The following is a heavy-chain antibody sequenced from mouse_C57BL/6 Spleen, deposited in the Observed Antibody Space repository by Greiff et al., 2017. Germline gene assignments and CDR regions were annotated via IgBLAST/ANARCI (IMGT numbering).Heavy chain of an antibody. CDR1: GYTFTSYW. J-gene: IGHJ2*01. CDR2: IYPSDSET. CDR3: ARFGGPFDY. V-gene: IGHV1-61*01. Sequence: QVQLQQPGAELVRPGSSVKLSCKASGYTFTSYWMAWVKQRPGQGLEWIGNIYPSDSETHYNQKFKDKATLTVDKSSSTAYMQPSSLTSEDTAVYYCARFGGPFDYWGQGTTLTVSS.